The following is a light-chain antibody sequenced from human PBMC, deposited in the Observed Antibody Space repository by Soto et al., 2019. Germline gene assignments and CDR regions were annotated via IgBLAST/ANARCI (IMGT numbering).Light chain of an antibody. CDR3: LQYDNLFT. J-gene: IGKJ3*01. CDR2: DAS. V-gene: IGKV1-33*01. CDR1: QDISIY. Sequence: DIQMTQSPSSLSASVGDRVTITCQASQDISIYLNWYQHKSGKAPRLLIYDASNLETGVPSRFSGSGSGTDFTFTISSLQPEDIATYYCLQYDNLFTFGPGTKVDIK.